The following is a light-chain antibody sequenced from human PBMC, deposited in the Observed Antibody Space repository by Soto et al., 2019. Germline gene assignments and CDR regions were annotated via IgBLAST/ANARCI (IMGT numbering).Light chain of an antibody. Sequence: DIQMTQSPSTLSASVGDRVTITCRASQSIKMWLAWYQQKPGKAPKILIYDASNLESGVPSRFSGSGFGTELTLTTSRLQNPDFPPSYCQQYSFSWTFGQGTKVDIK. CDR1: QSIKMW. CDR2: DAS. CDR3: QQYSFSWT. V-gene: IGKV1-5*01. J-gene: IGKJ1*01.